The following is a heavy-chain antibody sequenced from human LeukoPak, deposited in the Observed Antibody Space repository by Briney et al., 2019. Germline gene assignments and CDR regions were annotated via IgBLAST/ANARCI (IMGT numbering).Heavy chain of an antibody. Sequence: GGSLRLSCAASGFTFRYYAMTWVRQAPGKGLEWVSLISDSGGSTFYADSVTGRFTISRDDSKNTLYLQMNSLRAEDTAVYYCAKDRDTGAFDIWGQGTMVTVSS. CDR1: GFTFRYYA. CDR2: ISDSGGST. V-gene: IGHV3-23*01. D-gene: IGHD2-8*02. J-gene: IGHJ3*02. CDR3: AKDRDTGAFDI.